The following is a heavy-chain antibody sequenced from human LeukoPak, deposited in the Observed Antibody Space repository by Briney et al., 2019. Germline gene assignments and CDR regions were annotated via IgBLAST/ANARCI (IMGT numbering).Heavy chain of an antibody. CDR1: GGSISSGSYY. V-gene: IGHV4-61*02. D-gene: IGHD3-22*01. J-gene: IGHJ4*02. CDR2: IYTSGST. CDR3: AEITVASSHYYDSSGYYYGGVFDY. Sequence: SETLSLTCTVSGGSISSGSYYWSWIRQPAGKGLEWIGRIYTSGSTNYNPSLKSRVTISVDTSKNQFSLKLSSVTAADTAVYYCAEITVASSHYYDSSGYYYGGVFDYWGQGTLVTVSS.